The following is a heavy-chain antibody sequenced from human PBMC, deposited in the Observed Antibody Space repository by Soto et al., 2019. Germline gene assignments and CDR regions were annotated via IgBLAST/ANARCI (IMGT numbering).Heavy chain of an antibody. CDR1: SGSISSYY. D-gene: IGHD3-10*01. CDR2: VYYSGST. V-gene: IGHV4-59*01. J-gene: IGHJ4*02. CDR3: ARTPFYYYGLGSHLYYFDY. Sequence: QVQLQESGPGLVKPSETLSLTCSVSSGSISSYYWSWIRQPPGKGLEWIGYVYYSGSTNYNPSLKSRVTISVDTSKNQFSLKLSSVTAADTAVYYCARTPFYYYGLGSHLYYFDYWGQGTLVTVSS.